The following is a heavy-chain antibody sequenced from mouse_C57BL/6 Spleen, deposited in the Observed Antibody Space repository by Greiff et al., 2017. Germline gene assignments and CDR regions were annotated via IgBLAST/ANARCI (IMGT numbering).Heavy chain of an antibody. V-gene: IGHV3-6*01. Sequence: DVQLQESGPGLVKPSQSLSLTCSVTGYSITSGYYWNWIRQFPGNKLEWMGYISYDGSNNYNPSLKNRISITRDTSKNQFFLKLNSVTTEDTATYYCAKSGVEGGYFDVWGTGTTVTVSS. CDR3: AKSGVEGGYFDV. CDR1: GYSITSGYY. CDR2: ISYDGSN. J-gene: IGHJ1*03. D-gene: IGHD1-1*01.